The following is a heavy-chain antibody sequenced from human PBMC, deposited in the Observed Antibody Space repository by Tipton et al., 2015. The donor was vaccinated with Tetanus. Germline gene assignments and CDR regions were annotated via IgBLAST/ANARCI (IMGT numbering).Heavy chain of an antibody. D-gene: IGHD2-8*01. V-gene: IGHV5-51*01. J-gene: IGHJ4*02. CDR2: TYPGDSDT. Sequence: QLVQSGGEVKKPEESLKISCKGSGYIFTNYWIGWVRQKPGIGLEWMGITYPGDSDTRYSTSLQGQVTSSADKSINTAYLQRSRLKATDTSMFYCARAHCTDGVCNFDFWGQGALVTVAS. CDR1: GYIFTNYW. CDR3: ARAHCTDGVCNFDF.